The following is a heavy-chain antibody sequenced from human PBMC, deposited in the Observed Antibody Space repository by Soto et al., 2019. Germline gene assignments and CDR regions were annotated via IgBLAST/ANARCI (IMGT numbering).Heavy chain of an antibody. CDR1: GVTLDDYA. CDR2: ISWNSGSI. Sequence: GGSLRLSCAASGVTLDDYAMHWVRQAPGKGLEWVSGISWNSGSIGYADSVKGRFTISRDNAKSSLYLQMNSLRAEDTALYYCAKDWDYDSSGDFDYWGQGTLVTVSS. CDR3: AKDWDYDSSGDFDY. J-gene: IGHJ4*02. V-gene: IGHV3-9*01. D-gene: IGHD3-22*01.